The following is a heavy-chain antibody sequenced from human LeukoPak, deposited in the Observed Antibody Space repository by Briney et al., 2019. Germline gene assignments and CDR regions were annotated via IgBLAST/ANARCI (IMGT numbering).Heavy chain of an antibody. Sequence: GGSLRLSCAASGFTFSSYSMNWVRQAPGKGLEWVSSISSSSSYIYYADSVKGRFTISRDNAKNSLYLQMNSLRAEDTAVYYCAGSSGYYSIGDYYYYGMDVWGQGTTVTVSS. CDR2: ISSSSSYI. D-gene: IGHD3-22*01. J-gene: IGHJ6*02. CDR3: AGSSGYYSIGDYYYYGMDV. CDR1: GFTFSSYS. V-gene: IGHV3-21*01.